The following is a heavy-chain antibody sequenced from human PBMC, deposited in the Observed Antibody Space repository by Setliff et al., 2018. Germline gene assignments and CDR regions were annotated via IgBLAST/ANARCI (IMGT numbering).Heavy chain of an antibody. CDR1: GGTFSIYT. CDR3: AISTIFGVVSPTPDAFDI. V-gene: IGHV1-69*08. Sequence: ASVKVSCKASGGTFSIYTISWVRQAPGQGLEWMGRIIPIFGTANYAQKFQGRVTITADKSTSTAYMKQSSLRSEDTAVYYCAISTIFGVVSPTPDAFDIWGQGTMVTVSS. CDR2: IIPIFGTA. J-gene: IGHJ3*02. D-gene: IGHD3-3*01.